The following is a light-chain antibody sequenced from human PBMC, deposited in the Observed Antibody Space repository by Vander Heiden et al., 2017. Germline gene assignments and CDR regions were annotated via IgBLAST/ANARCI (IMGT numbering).Light chain of an antibody. Sequence: DIQMTQSPSSLSASVGDRVTITCRASQSISSYLNWYQQKPVKAPKLLIYAASSFQSGVPSRLRRTGSGTDFTLTMMSLHPEDIATYYCQQSDSTTWTSGQWTRVELK. CDR3: QQSDSTTWT. J-gene: IGKJ1*01. V-gene: IGKV1-39*01. CDR2: AAS. CDR1: QSISSY.